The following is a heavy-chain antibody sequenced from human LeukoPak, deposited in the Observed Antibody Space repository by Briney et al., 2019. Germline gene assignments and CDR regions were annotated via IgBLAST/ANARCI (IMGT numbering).Heavy chain of an antibody. D-gene: IGHD6-19*01. Sequence: SETLSLTCTVSGGSISSYYWSWVRQPPGKGLEWIGFVYYTGSTNYSPSLKSRVTISVDTSKNQFSLKLSSVTAADTAVYYCARARHSSGWEEYFQHWGQGTLVTVSS. CDR1: GGSISSYY. V-gene: IGHV4-59*01. CDR2: VYYTGST. CDR3: ARARHSSGWEEYFQH. J-gene: IGHJ1*01.